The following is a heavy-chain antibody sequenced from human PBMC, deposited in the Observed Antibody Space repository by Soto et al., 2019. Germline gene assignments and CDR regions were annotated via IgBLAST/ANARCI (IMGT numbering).Heavy chain of an antibody. V-gene: IGHV4-59*01. J-gene: IGHJ4*02. CDR2: IYYSGST. CDR1: GGSISSYY. D-gene: IGHD3-3*01. CDR3: ARTYYDFWSGYPESYYFDY. Sequence: PSETLSLTCTVSGGSISSYYWSWIRQPPGKGLEWIGYIYYSGSTNYNPSLKSRVTISVDTSKNQFSLKLSSVTAADTAVYYCARTYYDFWSGYPESYYFDYWGQGTLVTVSS.